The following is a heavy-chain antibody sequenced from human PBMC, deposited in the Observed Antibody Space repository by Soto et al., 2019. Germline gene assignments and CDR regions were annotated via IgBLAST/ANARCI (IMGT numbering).Heavy chain of an antibody. CDR3: ARAIVGPTTTGWLDP. Sequence: VASVKVSCKASGGNFRRYAISWVRKAPGQGLEWMGGIIPIFGTANYAQKFQGRVTITADESTSTAYMELSSLIFEDTAVYYCARAIVGPTTTGWLDPWGQGTLFTVSS. CDR2: IIPIFGTA. J-gene: IGHJ5*02. CDR1: GGNFRRYA. V-gene: IGHV1-69*13. D-gene: IGHD1-26*01.